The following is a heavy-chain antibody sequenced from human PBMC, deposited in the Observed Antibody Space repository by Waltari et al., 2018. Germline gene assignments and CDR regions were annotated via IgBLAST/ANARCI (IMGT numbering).Heavy chain of an antibody. CDR1: EFTSSSSA. D-gene: IGHD3-22*01. J-gene: IGHJ6*02. V-gene: IGHV3-30*04. Sequence: QVQLVESGGGVVQPGRSLRLSCAASEFTSSSSAMYWVRQAPGKGLEWVAVISYNGRNIYYVDSVKGRFTISRDNSEKMLYLQMNSLRIEDTAVYYCTRDYCDRTNCHGMDVWGQGTTVTVSS. CDR3: TRDYCDRTNCHGMDV. CDR2: ISYNGRNI.